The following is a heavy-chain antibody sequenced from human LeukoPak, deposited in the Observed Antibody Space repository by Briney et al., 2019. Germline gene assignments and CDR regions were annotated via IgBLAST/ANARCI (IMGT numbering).Heavy chain of an antibody. CDR1: GFTFSSYA. D-gene: IGHD5-24*01. CDR2: ISGSGGST. CDR3: AGDGYNERRRLDY. V-gene: IGHV3-23*01. Sequence: PGGSLRLSCAASGFTFSSYAMSWVRQAPGKGLEWVSAISGSGGSTYYADSVKGRFTISRDNSKNTLYLQMNSLRAEDTAVYYCAGDGYNERRRLDYWGRGTLVTVSS. J-gene: IGHJ4*02.